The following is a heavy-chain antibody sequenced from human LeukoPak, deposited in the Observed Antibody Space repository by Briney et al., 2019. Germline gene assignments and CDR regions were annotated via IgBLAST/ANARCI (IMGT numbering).Heavy chain of an antibody. CDR1: GGSISSYY. Sequence: PSETLSLTCTVSGGSISSYYWSWIRQPPGKGLEWIGYIYNSGSTKYNASLKSRVTISVDTSKNQLSLKLSSVTAADTAVYYRARYSSSWDAFDIWGQGTMVTVSS. CDR2: IYNSGST. D-gene: IGHD6-13*01. V-gene: IGHV4-59*01. J-gene: IGHJ3*02. CDR3: ARYSSSWDAFDI.